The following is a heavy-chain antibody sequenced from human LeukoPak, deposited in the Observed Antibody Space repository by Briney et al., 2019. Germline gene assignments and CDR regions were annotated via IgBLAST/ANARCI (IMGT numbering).Heavy chain of an antibody. CDR2: ISYRGGTT. D-gene: IGHD5-12*01. V-gene: IGHV3-23*01. Sequence: GGSLRLSCAASGFTFSTYAMSWVRQAPGKGLEWVSGISYRGGTTYYADSVKGRFTISRDNSKNTLYLQMNSLRAEDTAVYYCAKHSYRVDSFTDYWGQGTLVTSSS. CDR3: AKHSYRVDSFTDY. J-gene: IGHJ4*02. CDR1: GFTFSTYA.